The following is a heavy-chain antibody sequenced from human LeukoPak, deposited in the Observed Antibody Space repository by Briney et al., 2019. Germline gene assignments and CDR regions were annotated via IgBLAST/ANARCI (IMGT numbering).Heavy chain of an antibody. CDR2: INPSGGST. Sequence: ASVKVSCKASGYIFTSYNMNWVRQAPGQGLEWMGIINPSGGSTNYAQKFQGRVTMTRDTSTSTVYMELSSLRSEDTAVYYCARFAVHRRIALDGQFGLGYWGQGTLVTVSS. V-gene: IGHV1-46*01. D-gene: IGHD6-19*01. J-gene: IGHJ4*02. CDR1: GYIFTSYN. CDR3: ARFAVHRRIALDGQFGLGY.